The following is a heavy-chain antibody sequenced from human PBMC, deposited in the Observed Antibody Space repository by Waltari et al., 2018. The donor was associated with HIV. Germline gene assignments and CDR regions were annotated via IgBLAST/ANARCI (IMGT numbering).Heavy chain of an antibody. V-gene: IGHV4-61*02. D-gene: IGHD6-19*01. CDR3: ARVSLAGWFDP. J-gene: IGHJ5*02. CDR2: VYTSGTT. Sequence: QVQLQESGPGLVKPSQTLSLTCTVPGGPISSGSYSWSWIRQPAGKGLEWIGRVYTSGTTNYNPSLKSRVTISVDTSKNQISLKMRSVTAADTAVYYCARVSLAGWFDPWGQGTLVTVSS. CDR1: GGPISSGSYS.